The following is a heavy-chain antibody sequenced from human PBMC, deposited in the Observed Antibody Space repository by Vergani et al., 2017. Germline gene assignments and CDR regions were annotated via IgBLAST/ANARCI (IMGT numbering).Heavy chain of an antibody. CDR3: AKDGRENSDYGYFDY. V-gene: IGHV3-21*01. CDR2: ISSSSSYI. J-gene: IGHJ4*02. D-gene: IGHD4-17*01. Sequence: EVQLLQSGGGVIQPGGSVRLSCAASGFTFSACPMTWVRQAPGKGLEWVSSISSSSSYIYYADSVKGRFTISRDNAKNSLSLQMRSLRADDTAVYYCAKDGRENSDYGYFDYWGQGTLVTVSS. CDR1: GFTFSACP.